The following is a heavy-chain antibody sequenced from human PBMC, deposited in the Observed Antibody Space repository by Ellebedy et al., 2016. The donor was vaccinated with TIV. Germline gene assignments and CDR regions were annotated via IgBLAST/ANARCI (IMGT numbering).Heavy chain of an antibody. CDR1: GGTFSSYA. V-gene: IGHV1-69*04. D-gene: IGHD5-18*01. CDR2: IIPILGIA. CDR3: AREYSYGYY. Sequence: AASVKVSCKASGGTFSSYAISWVRQAPGQGLEWMGRIIPILGIANYAQKLQGRVTMTTDTSTSTAYMELSSLRSEDTAVYYCAREYSYGYYWGQGTLVTVSS. J-gene: IGHJ4*02.